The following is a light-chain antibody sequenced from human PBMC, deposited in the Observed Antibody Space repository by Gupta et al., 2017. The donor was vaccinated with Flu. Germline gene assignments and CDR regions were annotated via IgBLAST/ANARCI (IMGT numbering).Light chain of an antibody. Sequence: DIQMTQSPSSLSASVGDRVTITCRASQRISSYLNWYQQKPGKAPKLLSYAASSVQSGVPSRFSGSGSGTDFTLTISRLQPEDFATYYCQQCDSTPWTFGHGTKVKIK. J-gene: IGKJ1*01. CDR3: QQCDSTPWT. CDR1: QRISSY. V-gene: IGKV1-39*01. CDR2: AAS.